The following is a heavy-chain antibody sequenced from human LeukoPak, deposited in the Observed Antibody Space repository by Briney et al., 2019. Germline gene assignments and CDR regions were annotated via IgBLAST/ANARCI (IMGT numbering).Heavy chain of an antibody. CDR1: GFTLSSYE. Sequence: PGGSLRLSCAASGFTLSSYEMSWVRQAPGKGLEWVSYISSGGTTIYYADSVKGRFTISRDNAENSLYLQMNSLRVEDTAVYYCARYPPGKSFDYWGQGTLVTVSS. CDR3: ARYPPGKSFDY. J-gene: IGHJ4*02. V-gene: IGHV3-48*03. CDR2: ISSGGTTI.